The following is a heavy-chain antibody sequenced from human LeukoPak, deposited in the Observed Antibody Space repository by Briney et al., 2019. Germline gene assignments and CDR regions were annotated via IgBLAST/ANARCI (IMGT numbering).Heavy chain of an antibody. D-gene: IGHD4-17*01. CDR3: ARGFTVTTFDYYYMDV. CDR1: GFTFSSYS. V-gene: IGHV3-21*01. J-gene: IGHJ6*03. CDR2: ISSSSSYI. Sequence: PGGSLRLSCAASGFTFSSYSMNWVRQAPGKGLEWVSSISSSSSYIYYADSVKGRFTISRDNAKNSLYLQMNSLRAEDTAVYYCARGFTVTTFDYYYMDVWGKGTTVTISS.